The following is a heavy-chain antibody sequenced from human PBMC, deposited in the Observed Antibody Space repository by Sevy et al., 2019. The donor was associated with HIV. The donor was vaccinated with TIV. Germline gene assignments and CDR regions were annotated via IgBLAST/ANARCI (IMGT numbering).Heavy chain of an antibody. CDR2: ITSSAANK. CDR3: VRDLPPSATTVAHFDY. Sequence: GGSLRLSCAASGFTFSSYEMNWVRQAPGEGPEWVSSITSSAANKYYSESVKGRFTISRDNAKNSLFLQMNSLRAEDTAVYYCVRDLPPSATTVAHFDYWGQGTLVTVSS. J-gene: IGHJ4*02. CDR1: GFTFSSYE. D-gene: IGHD4-17*01. V-gene: IGHV3-48*03.